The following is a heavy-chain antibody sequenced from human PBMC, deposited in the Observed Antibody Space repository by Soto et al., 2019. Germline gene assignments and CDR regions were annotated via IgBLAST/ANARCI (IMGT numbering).Heavy chain of an antibody. J-gene: IGHJ6*02. CDR2: IYYSGST. Sequence: SETLSPTCTVSGGSISSGGYYWSWIRQHPGKGLEWIGYIYYSGSTYYNPSLKSRVTISVDTSKNQFSLKLSSVTAADTAVYYCAREGSTYGMDVWGQGTTVTVSS. CDR1: GGSISSGGYY. V-gene: IGHV4-31*03. D-gene: IGHD6-13*01. CDR3: AREGSTYGMDV.